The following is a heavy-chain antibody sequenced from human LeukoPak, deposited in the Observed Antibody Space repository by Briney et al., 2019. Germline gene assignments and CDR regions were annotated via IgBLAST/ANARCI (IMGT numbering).Heavy chain of an antibody. Sequence: GSLRLSCAASGFTFSSCSMIWVRQAPGKGLEWISYISCSIGTIHYADSVKGRFTISRDNAKNSLFLQMNSLRAEDTAVYYCARAPTDDYGDYAFDYWGQGTLVTVSS. CDR2: ISCSIGTI. J-gene: IGHJ4*02. CDR3: ARAPTDDYGDYAFDY. CDR1: GFTFSSCS. V-gene: IGHV3-48*04. D-gene: IGHD4-17*01.